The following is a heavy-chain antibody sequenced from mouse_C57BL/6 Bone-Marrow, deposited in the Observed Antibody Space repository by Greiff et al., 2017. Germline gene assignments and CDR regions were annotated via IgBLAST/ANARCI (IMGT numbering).Heavy chain of an antibody. Sequence: QVQLKESGAELVRPGASVTLSCKASGYTFTDYEMHWVKQTPVHGLEWIGAIDPETGGTAYNQKFKGKAILTADKSSSTAYMELRSLTSEDSAVYYCTRSPSTTVVAMDAMDYWGQGTSVTVSS. CDR2: IDPETGGT. CDR1: GYTFTDYE. V-gene: IGHV1-15*01. CDR3: TRSPSTTVVAMDAMDY. J-gene: IGHJ4*01. D-gene: IGHD1-1*01.